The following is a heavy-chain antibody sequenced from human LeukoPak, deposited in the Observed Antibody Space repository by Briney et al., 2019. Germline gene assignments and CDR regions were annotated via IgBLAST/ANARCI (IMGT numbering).Heavy chain of an antibody. Sequence: ASVKVSCKASGYTFTSYDINWVRQATGQGLEWMGWMNPNSGGTNYAQKFQGRVTMTRDTPISTAYMELSRLRSDDTAVYYCARARGYSGYDPLDYWGQGTLVTVSS. CDR3: ARARGYSGYDPLDY. D-gene: IGHD5-12*01. J-gene: IGHJ4*02. CDR1: GYTFTSYD. V-gene: IGHV1-2*02. CDR2: MNPNSGGT.